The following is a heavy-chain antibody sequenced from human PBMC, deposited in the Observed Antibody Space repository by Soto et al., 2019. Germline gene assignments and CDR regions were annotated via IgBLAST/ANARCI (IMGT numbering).Heavy chain of an antibody. CDR1: GFTFSSYS. Sequence: EVQLVESGGGLVKPGGSLRLSCAASGFTFSSYSMNWVRQAPGKGLEWVSSISSSSSYIYYADSVKGRFTISRENAKNSLYLQMNSLRAEDTAVYYCARKDNSGYADYWGQGTLVTVSS. CDR2: ISSSSSYI. D-gene: IGHD5-12*01. V-gene: IGHV3-21*01. J-gene: IGHJ4*02. CDR3: ARKDNSGYADY.